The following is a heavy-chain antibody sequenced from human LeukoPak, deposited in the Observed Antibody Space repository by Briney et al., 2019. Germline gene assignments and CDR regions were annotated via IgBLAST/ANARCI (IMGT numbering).Heavy chain of an antibody. CDR2: IFYSGST. CDR1: GGSISTSSYY. Sequence: SETLSLTCTVSGGSISTSSYYWGWVRQPPGKGLEWIGNIFYSGSTYYNPSLKSRVTISVDTSKNQFSLKLSSVTAADTAVYYCARPNARYYCSSTSCYAGGWVYWGQGTLVTVSS. CDR3: ARPNARYYCSSTSCYAGGWVY. J-gene: IGHJ4*02. V-gene: IGHV4-39*07. D-gene: IGHD2-2*01.